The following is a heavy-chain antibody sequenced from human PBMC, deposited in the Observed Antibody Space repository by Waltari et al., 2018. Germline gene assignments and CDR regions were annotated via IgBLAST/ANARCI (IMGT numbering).Heavy chain of an antibody. CDR1: GGSISGDYG. CDR3: GRDRSGSYWYFDI. D-gene: IGHD6-25*01. V-gene: IGHV4-38-2*02. Sequence: QVQLQESGPAVVKPSETLALTCAVSGGSISGDYGWSWIRQAPGKGLEWIGSIYGSRCITYYSPSLKSRVTISKDTSKNQFSLKLTSVTAADTAVYYCGRDRSGSYWYFDIWGPGTPITISS. CDR2: IYGSRCIT. J-gene: IGHJ2*01.